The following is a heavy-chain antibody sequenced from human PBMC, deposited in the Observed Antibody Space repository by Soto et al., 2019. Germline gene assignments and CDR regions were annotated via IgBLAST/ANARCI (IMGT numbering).Heavy chain of an antibody. CDR2: IWSDGSNK. CDR1: GFTFSSYG. V-gene: IGHV3-33*01. Sequence: QVQLVESGGGVVQPGRSLRLSCAASGFTFSSYGMHWVRQAPGKGLEWVAVIWSDGSNKYYADSVKGRFTISRDNSKNTLYLQMNSLRAEVTAVYYCAREFWSGPFDYWGQGTLVTVSS. CDR3: AREFWSGPFDY. J-gene: IGHJ4*02. D-gene: IGHD3-3*01.